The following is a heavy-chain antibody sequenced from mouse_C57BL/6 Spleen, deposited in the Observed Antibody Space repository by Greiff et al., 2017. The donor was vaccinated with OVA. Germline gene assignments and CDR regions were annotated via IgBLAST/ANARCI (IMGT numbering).Heavy chain of an antibody. CDR1: GYTFTGYW. V-gene: IGHV1-9*01. CDR2: ILPGSGST. CDR3: ARSPSYGNYEEGYAMDY. Sequence: VQLQQSGAELMKPGASVKLSCKATGYTFTGYWIEWVKQRPGHGLEWIGEILPGSGSTNYNEKFKGKATFTADTSSNTAYMQLSSLTTEDSAIYYCARSPSYGNYEEGYAMDYWGQGTSVTVSS. J-gene: IGHJ4*01. D-gene: IGHD2-1*01.